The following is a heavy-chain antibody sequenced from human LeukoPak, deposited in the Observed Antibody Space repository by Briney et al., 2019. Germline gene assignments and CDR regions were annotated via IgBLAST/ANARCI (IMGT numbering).Heavy chain of an antibody. CDR2: IYYSGST. CDR1: GGSISSYD. Sequence: AETLSPTCTVPGGSISSYDSSWIPQPPGKGLEWIGYIYYSGSTNYDPSLQSRVTISVDTSKNQFSLKLSSVTAADTAVYYCARLPGPGYLDYWGQGTLVTVSS. CDR3: ARLPGPGYLDY. V-gene: IGHV4-59*08. D-gene: IGHD1-14*01. J-gene: IGHJ4*02.